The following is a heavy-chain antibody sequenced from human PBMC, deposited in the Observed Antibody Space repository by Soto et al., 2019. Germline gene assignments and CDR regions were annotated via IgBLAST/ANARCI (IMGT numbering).Heavy chain of an antibody. V-gene: IGHV2-5*01. J-gene: IGHJ6*02. CDR2: IYWNDEK. CDR3: AYRRGYGDYGPSVGDV. CDR1: GFSLSTSGVG. Sequence: QITLKESGPTLVKPTQTLTLTCTFSGFSLSTSGVGVGWIRQPPGRALEWLALIYWNDEKRYSPSLKSRLTITKDTSENHVVLTMTTMDPVDTATYYCAYRRGYGDYGPSVGDVWGQGTTVTVSS. D-gene: IGHD4-17*01.